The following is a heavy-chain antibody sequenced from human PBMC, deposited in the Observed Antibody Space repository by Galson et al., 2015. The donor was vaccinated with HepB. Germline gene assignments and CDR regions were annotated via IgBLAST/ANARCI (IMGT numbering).Heavy chain of an antibody. V-gene: IGHV4-30-4*07. J-gene: IGHJ3*02. Sequence: TLSLTCAVSGGSINSGAHSWSWIRQPPGKGLEWIGYIYDSGNTYYNPSLKSRVSISLDTSKKQSSLNLRSVTAADTAVYYCARASPGYAYGTGDAFDIWGQGTLVTVSA. D-gene: IGHD5-18*01. CDR3: ARASPGYAYGTGDAFDI. CDR2: IYDSGNT. CDR1: GGSINSGAHS.